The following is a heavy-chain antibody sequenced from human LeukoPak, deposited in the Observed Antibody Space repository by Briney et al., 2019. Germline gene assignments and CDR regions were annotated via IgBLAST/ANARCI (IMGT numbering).Heavy chain of an antibody. CDR3: AKGINYYDSSGYAFDI. D-gene: IGHD3-22*01. CDR1: GFTFSSYA. Sequence: PGGSLRLSCAASGFTFSSYAMSWVRQAPGKGLEWVSAISGSGGSTYYADSVKGRFTISRDNSKNTLYLQMNSLRAEDTAVYYCAKGINYYDSSGYAFDIWGQGTMVTVSS. J-gene: IGHJ3*02. V-gene: IGHV3-23*01. CDR2: ISGSGGST.